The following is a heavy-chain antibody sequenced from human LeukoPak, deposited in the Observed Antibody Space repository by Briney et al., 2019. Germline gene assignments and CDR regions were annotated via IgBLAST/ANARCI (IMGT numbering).Heavy chain of an antibody. Sequence: ASVKVSCKASGYTFTSYAMHWVRQAPGQRLEWMGWINAGNGNTKYSQKFQGRVTITADESTSTAYMELSSLRSEDTAVYYCARGSYDSSGYSFDYWGQGTLVTVSS. CDR3: ARGSYDSSGYSFDY. CDR2: INAGNGNT. V-gene: IGHV1-3*01. J-gene: IGHJ4*02. CDR1: GYTFTSYA. D-gene: IGHD3-22*01.